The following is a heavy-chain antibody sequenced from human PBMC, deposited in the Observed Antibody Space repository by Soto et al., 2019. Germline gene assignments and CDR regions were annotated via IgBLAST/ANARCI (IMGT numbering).Heavy chain of an antibody. J-gene: IGHJ6*03. CDR1: GFTFSSYA. CDR3: AKDSVTIFGVAPDYYMDV. V-gene: IGHV3-23*01. D-gene: IGHD3-3*01. CDR2: ISGSGGST. Sequence: EVQLLESGGGLVQPGGSLRLSCAASGFTFSSYAMSWVRQAPGKGLEWVSAISGSGGSTYYADSMKGRFTISRDNSKNTLYLQMNSLRAEDTAVYYCAKDSVTIFGVAPDYYMDVWGKGTTVTVSS.